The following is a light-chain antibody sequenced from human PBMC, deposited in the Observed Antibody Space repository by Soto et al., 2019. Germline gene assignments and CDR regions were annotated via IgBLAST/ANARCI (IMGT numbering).Light chain of an antibody. V-gene: IGKV1-33*01. CDR2: DAS. J-gene: IGKJ5*01. CDR1: QDISNY. CDR3: QQYDNLPLT. Sequence: DIQMTQSRACLSASVGDRVIITCQASQDISNYLNWYQQKPGKAPKLLIYDASNLETGVTSRFSGSGSGTDLTFTISSLQPEDIATYYCQQYDNLPLTFGQGTRLEIK.